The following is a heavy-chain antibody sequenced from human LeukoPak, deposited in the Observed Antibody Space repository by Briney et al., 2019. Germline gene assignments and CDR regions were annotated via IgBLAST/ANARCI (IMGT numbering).Heavy chain of an antibody. J-gene: IGHJ4*02. V-gene: IGHV3-30*18. Sequence: PGGSLRLSCAASGFTFSSYGMHWVRQAPGKGLEWVAVISYDGSNKYYADSVKGRFTISRDNSKNTLYLQMNSLRAEDTAVYYCAKGKLRYFDWLLPAIDYWGQGTLVTVSS. D-gene: IGHD3-9*01. CDR2: ISYDGSNK. CDR1: GFTFSSYG. CDR3: AKGKLRYFDWLLPAIDY.